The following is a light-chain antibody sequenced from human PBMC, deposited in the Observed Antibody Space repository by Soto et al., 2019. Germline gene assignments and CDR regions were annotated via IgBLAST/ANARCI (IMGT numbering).Light chain of an antibody. CDR2: GAS. V-gene: IGKV3-15*01. CDR1: QSVSSD. Sequence: EIVMTQSPATLSVSPGERAALSCRASQSVSSDLAWYQQKPGQVYRLLIYGASTRVDVTPARFSVTGSGTEFTPTITSLQSEDFAVYYCQQYNNWPPTFGHGTKVEIK. CDR3: QQYNNWPPT. J-gene: IGKJ1*01.